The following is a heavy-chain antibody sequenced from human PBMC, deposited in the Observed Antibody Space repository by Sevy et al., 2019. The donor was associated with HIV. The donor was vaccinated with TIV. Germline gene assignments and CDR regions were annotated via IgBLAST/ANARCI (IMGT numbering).Heavy chain of an antibody. Sequence: ASVKVSCKASGYTFTSYGISWVRQAPGQGLEWMGWISAYNGNTNYAQKLQGRVTMTTDTSTSTAYMELRSLRSDDTAVVYCARAPDIVVGDWFDPWGQGTLVTVSS. V-gene: IGHV1-18*01. CDR1: GYTFTSYG. CDR2: ISAYNGNT. J-gene: IGHJ5*02. D-gene: IGHD5-12*01. CDR3: ARAPDIVVGDWFDP.